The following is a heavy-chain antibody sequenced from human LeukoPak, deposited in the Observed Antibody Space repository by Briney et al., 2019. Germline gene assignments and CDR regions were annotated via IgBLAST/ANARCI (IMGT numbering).Heavy chain of an antibody. J-gene: IGHJ4*02. CDR3: ARRRSPIAVAADPLAY. D-gene: IGHD6-19*01. V-gene: IGHV1-2*02. CDR1: GYTFTDYY. CDR2: INPNSGGT. Sequence: ASVKVSCKASGYTFTDYYMHWVRQAPGQGPEWMGWINPNSGGTNYAQKFQGRVTMTTDTSTSTAYMELRSLRSDDTAVYYCARRRSPIAVAADPLAYWGQGALVTVSS.